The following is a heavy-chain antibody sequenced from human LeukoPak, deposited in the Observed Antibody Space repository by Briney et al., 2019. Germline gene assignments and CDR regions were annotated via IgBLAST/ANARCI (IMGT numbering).Heavy chain of an antibody. CDR2: IYPGDSDT. Sequence: RESLKISCKGSGYNFTNYWLGWVRQMPGKGLEWMGIIYPGDSDTRYSPSFQGQVTISVDKSISTAYLQWSSLRASDTAMYYCARRTLDWYSSAWVHWYFDLWGRGTLVTVSS. J-gene: IGHJ2*01. CDR1: GYNFTNYW. V-gene: IGHV5-51*01. D-gene: IGHD6-19*01. CDR3: ARRTLDWYSSAWVHWYFDL.